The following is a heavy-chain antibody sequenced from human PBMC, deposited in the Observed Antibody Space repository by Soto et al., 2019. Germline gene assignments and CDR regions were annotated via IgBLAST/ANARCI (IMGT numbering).Heavy chain of an antibody. CDR1: GGSVSSDSYY. D-gene: IGHD3-22*01. Sequence: QVQLQESGPGLVKPSETLSLTCTVSGGSVSSDSYYWSWIRQPPGKGLEWIGYIYYSGSTNYNPSLKSRVTISVDTSKNQFSLKLSSVTAADTAVYYCARDWPMIVGWVDAFDIWGPGTMVTVSS. CDR3: ARDWPMIVGWVDAFDI. CDR2: IYYSGST. V-gene: IGHV4-61*01. J-gene: IGHJ3*02.